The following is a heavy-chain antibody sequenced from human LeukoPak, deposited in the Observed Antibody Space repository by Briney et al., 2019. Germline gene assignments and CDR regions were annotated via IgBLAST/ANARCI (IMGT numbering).Heavy chain of an antibody. D-gene: IGHD3-10*01. Sequence: GGSLRLSCAASGFTFSSYWMSWVRQAPGKGLEWVANIKQDGSEKYYVDSVKGRFTISRDNAKNSLYLQMNSLRAEDTAVYYCAREGFSTGSDAFDIWGQGTMVTVSS. CDR2: IKQDGSEK. CDR1: GFTFSSYW. V-gene: IGHV3-7*01. J-gene: IGHJ3*02. CDR3: AREGFSTGSDAFDI.